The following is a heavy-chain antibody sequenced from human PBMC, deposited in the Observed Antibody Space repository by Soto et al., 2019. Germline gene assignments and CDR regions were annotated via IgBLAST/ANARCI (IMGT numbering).Heavy chain of an antibody. CDR3: ARAGYGDYEGYFDS. CDR1: GFTVSSNY. J-gene: IGHJ4*02. D-gene: IGHD4-17*01. CDR2: IYSGGST. V-gene: IGHV3-53*04. Sequence: EVQLVESGGGLVQPGGSLRLSCAASGFTVSSNYMSWVRQAPGKGLEWVSVIYSGGSTYYADSVKGRFTISRHNSKNTLYLQMNSLRAEDTAVYYCARAGYGDYEGYFDSWGQGTLVTVSS.